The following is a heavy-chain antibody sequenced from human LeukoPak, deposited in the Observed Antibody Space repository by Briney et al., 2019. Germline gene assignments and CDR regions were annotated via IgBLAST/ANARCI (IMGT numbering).Heavy chain of an antibody. CDR1: GFTFTSSA. CDR2: IVVGSGNT. CDR3: AAAVLYSSSQNYFDY. Sequence: GASVKVSCKASGFTFTSSAMQWVRQARGQRLEWIGWIVVGSGNTNYAQKFQEGVTITRDMSTSTAYMELSSLRSEDTAVYYCAAAVLYSSSQNYFDYWGQGTLVTVSS. D-gene: IGHD6-13*01. V-gene: IGHV1-58*02. J-gene: IGHJ4*02.